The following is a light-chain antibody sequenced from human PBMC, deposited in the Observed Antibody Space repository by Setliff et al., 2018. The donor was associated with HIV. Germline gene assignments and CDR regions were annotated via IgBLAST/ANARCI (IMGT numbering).Light chain of an antibody. CDR1: SSDVGLYNF. CDR2: DVT. V-gene: IGLV2-14*01. CDR3: SSFRTSRKFV. Sequence: QSALTQPASVSGSPGQSITISCTGTSSDVGLYNFVSWYQQHPGKVPKLIIYDVTNRPSGISHRFSVAKSGNTASLTISGLQADDEADYYCSSFRTSRKFVFGTGTKVTVL. J-gene: IGLJ1*01.